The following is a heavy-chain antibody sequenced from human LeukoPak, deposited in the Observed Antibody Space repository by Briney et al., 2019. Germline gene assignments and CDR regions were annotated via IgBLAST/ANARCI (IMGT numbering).Heavy chain of an antibody. V-gene: IGHV3-30*02. Sequence: PGGSLRLSCAASGFTFSSYGMHWVRQAPGKGLEWVAFIRYDGSNKYYADSVKGRFTISRDNSKNTLYLQMNSLRAEGTGVYYCAKDRPNYYESNGHYYRRDGDYWGQGTLVTVSS. CDR2: IRYDGSNK. CDR3: AKDRPNYYESNGHYYRRDGDY. J-gene: IGHJ4*02. D-gene: IGHD3-22*01. CDR1: GFTFSSYG.